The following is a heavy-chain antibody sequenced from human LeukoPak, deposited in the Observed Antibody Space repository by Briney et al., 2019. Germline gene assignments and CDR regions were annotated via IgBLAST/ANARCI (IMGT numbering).Heavy chain of an antibody. CDR3: ARAQNPTYYDFWSGYDAFDI. CDR1: GFTFSSYW. CDR2: IKQDGSEK. V-gene: IGHV3-7*01. D-gene: IGHD3-3*01. J-gene: IGHJ3*02. Sequence: GGSLRLSCAASGFTFSSYWMSWVRQAPGKGLEWVANIKQDGSEKYYVDSVKGRFTISRDNAKNSLYLQMNSLRAEDTAVYYCARAQNPTYYDFWSGYDAFDIWGQGTTVTVSS.